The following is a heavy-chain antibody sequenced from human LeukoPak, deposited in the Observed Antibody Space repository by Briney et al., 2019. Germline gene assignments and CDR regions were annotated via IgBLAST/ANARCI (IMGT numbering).Heavy chain of an antibody. CDR2: IKTDGSIT. D-gene: IGHD1-26*01. J-gene: IGHJ4*02. Sequence: GGSLRLSCAASGFTFSSYWMHWVRQAPGKGLVWVSRIKTDGSITSYADSVKDRFTISRDNAKNTLYVQMNSLRVEDTAVYYCARVATGSYHFDFWGQGTLVTVSS. CDR1: GFTFSSYW. V-gene: IGHV3-74*01. CDR3: ARVATGSYHFDF.